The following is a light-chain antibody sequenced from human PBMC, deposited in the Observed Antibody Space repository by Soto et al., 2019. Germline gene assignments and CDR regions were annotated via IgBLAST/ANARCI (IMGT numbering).Light chain of an antibody. Sequence: DIQMTQSPSTLSASVGDRVTITCRASQSIGSWLAWYQQKPGKAPKLLIYKASSLESGVPSRFSGSGSGTEFTLTISSLQPGYFATYYCQQFNTYVTFGGGTRVEIK. CDR3: QQFNTYVT. V-gene: IGKV1-5*03. CDR1: QSIGSW. J-gene: IGKJ4*01. CDR2: KAS.